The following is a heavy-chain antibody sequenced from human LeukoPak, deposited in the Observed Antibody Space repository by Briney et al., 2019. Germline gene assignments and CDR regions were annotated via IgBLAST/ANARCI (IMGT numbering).Heavy chain of an antibody. Sequence: PSETLSLTCTVSGGSVSSGSYYWSWIRQPPGKALEWIGNIYYSGSTNYNPSLKSRVTISVDTSKNQVSLKLSSVTAADTAVYYCARVGGYCSGGTCYPEYNWFDPWGQGTLVIVSS. CDR1: GGSVSSGSYY. CDR2: IYYSGST. V-gene: IGHV4-61*01. D-gene: IGHD2-15*01. J-gene: IGHJ5*02. CDR3: ARVGGYCSGGTCYPEYNWFDP.